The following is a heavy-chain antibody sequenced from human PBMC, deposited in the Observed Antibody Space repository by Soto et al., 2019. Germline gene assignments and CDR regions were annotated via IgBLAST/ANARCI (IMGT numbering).Heavy chain of an antibody. V-gene: IGHV1-46*01. CDR3: AKTYGFLGGYYFDY. D-gene: IGHD3-16*01. CDR1: GYTFTNYY. J-gene: IGHJ4*02. Sequence: QVQLVQSGAEVKKPGASVKVSCEASGYTFTNYYIHWVRQAPGQGLEWMAVINPSGGSTRYAQKFQGRVTMTGDTSTSTVYMELSSLRSEDTAVYYCAKTYGFLGGYYFDYWGQGTLVTVSS. CDR2: INPSGGST.